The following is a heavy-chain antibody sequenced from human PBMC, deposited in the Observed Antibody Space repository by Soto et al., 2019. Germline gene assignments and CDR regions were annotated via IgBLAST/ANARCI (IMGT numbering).Heavy chain of an antibody. CDR2: IYWDDDK. CDR3: AHTVPSFPTGYFQH. CDR1: GFSLSTSGVG. J-gene: IGHJ1*01. Sequence: QITLKESGPTLVKPTQTLTLTCTFSGFSLSTSGVGVGWIRQPPGKALEWLALIYWDDDKRYSPSLKSRLTISNDTSKNQVVLTMTNMDPVDTATYYCAHTVPSFPTGYFQHWGQGTLVTVSS. V-gene: IGHV2-5*02.